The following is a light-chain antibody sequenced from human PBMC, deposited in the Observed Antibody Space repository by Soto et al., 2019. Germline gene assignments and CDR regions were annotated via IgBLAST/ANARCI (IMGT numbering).Light chain of an antibody. CDR1: SSDVGTYDF. Sequence: QSALTQPRSVSGSPGQSVTISCTGTSSDVGTYDFVSWYQQHPGKAPRLMIFDVSERPSGVPDRFSGSKSGNTASLTISGLQAEDEAHYSCTSYRRGPLYVFGTGTKVTVL. V-gene: IGLV2-11*01. CDR3: TSYRRGPLYV. CDR2: DVS. J-gene: IGLJ1*01.